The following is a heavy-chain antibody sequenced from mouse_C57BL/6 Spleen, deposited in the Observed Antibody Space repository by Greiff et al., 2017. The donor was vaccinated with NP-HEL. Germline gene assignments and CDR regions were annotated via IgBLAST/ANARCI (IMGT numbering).Heavy chain of an antibody. D-gene: IGHD3-3*01. CDR1: GYSFTGYY. J-gene: IGHJ2*01. V-gene: IGHV1-42*01. Sequence: EVQRVESGPELVKPGASVKISCKASGYSFTGYYMNWVKQSPEKSLEWIGEINPSTGGTTYNQKFKAKATLTVDKSSSTAYMQLKSLTSEDSAVYYCARGDSFDYWGQGTTLTVSS. CDR3: ARGDSFDY. CDR2: INPSTGGT.